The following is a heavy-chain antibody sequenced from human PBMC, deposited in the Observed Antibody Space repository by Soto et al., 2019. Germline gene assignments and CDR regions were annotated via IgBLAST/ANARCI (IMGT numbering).Heavy chain of an antibody. Sequence: VQLVESGGGVVQPGRSLRLSCAASGFTFSTYGMYWVRQAPGKGLEWVAVIWYDASNKYYADSVKGRFTISRDNSENTLYLHMNSLRAEDTAVYYCARGRVDGGELDLWGQGTLVTVSS. V-gene: IGHV3-33*01. D-gene: IGHD1-26*01. CDR2: IWYDASNK. CDR1: GFTFSTYG. CDR3: ARGRVDGGELDL. J-gene: IGHJ4*02.